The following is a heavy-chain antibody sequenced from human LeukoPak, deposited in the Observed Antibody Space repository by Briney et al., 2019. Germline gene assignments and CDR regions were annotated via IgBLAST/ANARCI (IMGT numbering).Heavy chain of an antibody. V-gene: IGHV3-23*01. CDR3: AKGSAYSSGSYLDY. CDR2: ISGSGRDT. Sequence: GGSLRLSCTTSKFNFNSHGLTWVRQAPGKGPEWVSSISGSGRDTQYAASVQGRFTISRDESKNTLYLQMNSLRAEDTAVYYCAKGSAYSSGSYLDYWGQGTLVTVSS. CDR1: KFNFNSHG. J-gene: IGHJ4*02. D-gene: IGHD3-10*01.